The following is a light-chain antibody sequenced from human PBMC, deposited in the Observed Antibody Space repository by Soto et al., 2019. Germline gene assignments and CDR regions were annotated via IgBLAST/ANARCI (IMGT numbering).Light chain of an antibody. Sequence: AIQLTQSPSSLSASVGDRVTITCRASQGISSALAWYQKKPGKAPKLLIYDASSLESGVPSRFSGSGSGTDVTLTISSLQPEDFATYYCQQFNSYPPAFGPGTNVDIK. CDR1: QGISSA. J-gene: IGKJ3*01. V-gene: IGKV1-13*02. CDR2: DAS. CDR3: QQFNSYPPA.